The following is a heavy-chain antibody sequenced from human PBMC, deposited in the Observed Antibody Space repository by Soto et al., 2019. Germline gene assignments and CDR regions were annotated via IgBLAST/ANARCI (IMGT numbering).Heavy chain of an antibody. D-gene: IGHD2-2*01. CDR2: INPSGGST. Sequence: ASVKVSCKASGYTFTRYYMHWVRQAPRQGLEWMGIINPSGGSTSYAQKFQGRVTMTRDTSTSTVYMELSSLRSEDTAVYYCARVGYCCSFSCYGNNRNAFDFSSRGTLDTGSS. CDR1: GYTFTRYY. V-gene: IGHV1-46*03. CDR3: ARVGYCCSFSCYGNNRNAFDF. J-gene: IGHJ3*01.